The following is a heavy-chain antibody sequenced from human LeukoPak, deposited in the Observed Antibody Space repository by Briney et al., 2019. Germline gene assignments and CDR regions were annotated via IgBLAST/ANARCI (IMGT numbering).Heavy chain of an antibody. D-gene: IGHD3-10*01. J-gene: IGHJ1*01. V-gene: IGHV3-66*01. CDR3: ARFLVGGLGYFQH. CDR1: GFTVSSNY. Sequence: GGSLRLSCAASGFTVSSNYMSWVRQAPGKGLEWVSVIYSGGSTYYADSVKGRFTISRDNSKNTLYLQMNSLRAEDTAVYYCARFLVGGLGYFQHWGQGTLVTDSS. CDR2: IYSGGST.